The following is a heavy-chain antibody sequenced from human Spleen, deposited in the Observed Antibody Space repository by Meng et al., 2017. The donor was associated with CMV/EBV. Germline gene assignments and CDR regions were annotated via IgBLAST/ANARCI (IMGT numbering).Heavy chain of an antibody. Sequence: ASVKVSCKASGYTFTGYYMHWVRQAPGQGLEWMGWINPNSGGTNYAQKFRGRVTMTRDTSITTAYMELSRLRSDDTALYYCARVYYDSSGYYSDHYYGMDVWGQGTTVTVSS. CDR1: GYTFTGYY. CDR3: ARVYYDSSGYYSDHYYGMDV. D-gene: IGHD3-22*01. CDR2: INPNSGGT. J-gene: IGHJ6*02. V-gene: IGHV1-2*02.